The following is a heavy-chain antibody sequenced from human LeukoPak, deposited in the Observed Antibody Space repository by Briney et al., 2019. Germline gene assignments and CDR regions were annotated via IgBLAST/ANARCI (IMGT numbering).Heavy chain of an antibody. D-gene: IGHD3-9*01. CDR3: ARDRYDILTGPHYGMDV. CDR2: LSSGSTTI. J-gene: IGHJ6*02. CDR1: GFTFSNCG. Sequence: PGGSLRLSCAASGFTFSNCGMNWVRQAPGKGLEWISYLSSGSTTIYYADSVKGRFTISRDYATNSLYLQMNSLRDEDTAVYYCARDRYDILTGPHYGMDVWGQGTTVTVSS. V-gene: IGHV3-48*02.